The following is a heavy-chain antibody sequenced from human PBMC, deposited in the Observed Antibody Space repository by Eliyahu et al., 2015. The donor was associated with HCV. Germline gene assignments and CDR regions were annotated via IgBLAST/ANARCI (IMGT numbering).Heavy chain of an antibody. D-gene: IGHD6-13*01. Sequence: EVKLVESGGGLVQPGGSLRLSCLVSGFTKGLEWVANIKEDGSEEEYMDSVKGRFTISRDNARNLVYLEMNSLRVEDTAVYYCARQTYRSRWVPFDFWGQGTLVTVSS. CDR2: IKEDGSEE. CDR3: ARQTYRSRWVPFDF. J-gene: IGHJ4*02. CDR1: GFT. V-gene: IGHV3-7*01.